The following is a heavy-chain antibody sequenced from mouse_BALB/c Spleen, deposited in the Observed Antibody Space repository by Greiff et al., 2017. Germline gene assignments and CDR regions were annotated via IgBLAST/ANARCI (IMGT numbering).Heavy chain of an antibody. D-gene: IGHD2-14*01. J-gene: IGHJ4*01. V-gene: IGHV5-9-4*01. Sequence: EVKVEESGGGLVKPGGSLKLSCAASGFTFSSYAMSWVRQSPEKRLEWVAEISSGGSYTYYPDTVTGRFTISRDNAKNTLYLEMSSLRSEDTAMYYCARDGYYSYAMDYWGQGTSVTVSS. CDR1: GFTFSSYA. CDR3: ARDGYYSYAMDY. CDR2: ISSGGSYT.